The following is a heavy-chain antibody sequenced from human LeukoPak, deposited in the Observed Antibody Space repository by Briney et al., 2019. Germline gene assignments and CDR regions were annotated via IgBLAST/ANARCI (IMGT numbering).Heavy chain of an antibody. CDR2: INSDGSTT. Sequence: PGGSLRLSCAASGFTFSSYAMSWVRQAPGKGLVWVSRINSDGSTTTYADSVKGRFTISRDNAKNTLYLQMNSLRAEDTAVYYCARGNNPSWGGYWGQGTLVTVSS. V-gene: IGHV3-74*01. CDR3: ARGNNPSWGGY. J-gene: IGHJ4*02. D-gene: IGHD1/OR15-1a*01. CDR1: GFTFSSYA.